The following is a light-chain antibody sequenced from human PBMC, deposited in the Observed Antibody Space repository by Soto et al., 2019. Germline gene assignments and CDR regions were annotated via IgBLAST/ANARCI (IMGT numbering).Light chain of an antibody. CDR1: QSVSSSY. V-gene: IGKV3-20*01. CDR2: GAS. CDR3: QQYGSSPWT. Sequence: EIVLTQSPGTLSLSPGERATLSCRASQSVSSSYLVWYQQKPDQAPRLLIYGASSRATGIPDRFSGSGSGTDFTLTISRLEPEYFAVYYCQQYGSSPWTFGQGTQVEIK. J-gene: IGKJ1*01.